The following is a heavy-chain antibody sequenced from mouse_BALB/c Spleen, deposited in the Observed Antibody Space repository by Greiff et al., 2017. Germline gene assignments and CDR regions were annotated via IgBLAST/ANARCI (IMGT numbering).Heavy chain of an antibody. J-gene: IGHJ2*01. CDR1: GFTFSSYG. CDR3: ARHHDCDGDYFDY. V-gene: IGHV5-6*01. Sequence: EVQLVESGGDLVKPGGSLKLSCAASGFTFSSYGMSWVRQTPGKRLEWVATISSGGSYTYYPDSVKGRFTISRDNAKNTLYQQISRLKAEDAALYYSARHHDCDGDYFDYWGQGTTLTVSS. CDR2: ISSGGSYT. D-gene: IGHD2-4*01.